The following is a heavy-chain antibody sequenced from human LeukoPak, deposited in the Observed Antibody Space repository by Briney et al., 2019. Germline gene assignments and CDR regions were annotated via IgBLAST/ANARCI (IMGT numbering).Heavy chain of an antibody. CDR3: ARGPRQYCSSTSCYLDY. V-gene: IGHV3-21*01. J-gene: IGHJ4*02. CDR1: GFTFSSYS. CDR2: ISSSSYI. D-gene: IGHD2-2*01. Sequence: PGGSLRLSCAASGFTFSSYSMNWVRQAPGKGLGWVSSISSSSYIYYADPVKGRFTISRDNAENSLYLQMNSLRAEDTAVYYCARGPRQYCSSTSCYLDYWGQGTLVTVSS.